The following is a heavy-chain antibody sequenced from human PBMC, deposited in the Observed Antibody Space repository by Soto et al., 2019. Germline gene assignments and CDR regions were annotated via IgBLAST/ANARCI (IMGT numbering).Heavy chain of an antibody. V-gene: IGHV3-74*01. D-gene: IGHD6-19*01. J-gene: IGHJ4*02. CDR1: GFTFSSYW. Sequence: GGSLRLSCVASGFTFSSYWMQWVRQAPGKGLVWVSRINSDGSGTIYADSVKGRFIISRDDAKNTLYLQMNSLIAEDTAVYYCARDNGWGVLDYWGQGTLVTVSS. CDR2: INSDGSGT. CDR3: ARDNGWGVLDY.